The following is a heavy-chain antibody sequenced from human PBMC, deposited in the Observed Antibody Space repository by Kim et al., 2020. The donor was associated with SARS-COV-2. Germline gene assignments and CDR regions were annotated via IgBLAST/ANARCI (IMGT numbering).Heavy chain of an antibody. V-gene: IGHV4-39*01. J-gene: IGHJ3*02. D-gene: IGHD2-8*02. CDR3: LVGLGRSAFDI. CDR1: GGSISSSSYY. CDR2: IYYSGST. Sequence: SETLSLTCTVSGGSISSSSYYWGWIRQPPGKVLEWIGSIYYSGSTYYNPSLKSRVTISVYTSKNQFSLKLSSVTAADTAVYYCLVGLGRSAFDIWVQGTMVTVDS.